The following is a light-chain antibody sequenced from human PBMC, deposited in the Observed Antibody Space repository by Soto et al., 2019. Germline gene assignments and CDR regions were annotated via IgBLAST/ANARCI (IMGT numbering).Light chain of an antibody. J-gene: IGKJ1*01. Sequence: EIVLTQSPGTLSLSPGESATLSCRASQRGISSYLAWYQQKPGQAPRLLIYGASSRATGVPDRFSGSGSGTDFTLTISRLEPEDFAVYSCQQYGSEPWTFGQGTKVEIK. CDR3: QQYGSEPWT. CDR1: QRGISSY. CDR2: GAS. V-gene: IGKV3-20*01.